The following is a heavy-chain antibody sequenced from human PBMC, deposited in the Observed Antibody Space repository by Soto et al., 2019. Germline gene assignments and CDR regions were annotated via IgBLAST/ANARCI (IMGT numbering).Heavy chain of an antibody. V-gene: IGHV3-30*18. J-gene: IGHJ4*02. CDR3: AKFPGY. Sequence: QVQLVESGGGVVQPGRSLRLSCAASGFTFSSYGIHWVRQAPGKGLEWVAAISYDGSDQYYADSVKGRFTISRDNSKNTLYLQMNRLRVEDTAVYYCAKFPGYWGQGTLVTVSS. CDR2: ISYDGSDQ. CDR1: GFTFSSYG.